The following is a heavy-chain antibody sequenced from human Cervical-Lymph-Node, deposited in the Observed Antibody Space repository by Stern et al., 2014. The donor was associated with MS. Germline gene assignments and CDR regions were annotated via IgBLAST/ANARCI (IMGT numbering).Heavy chain of an antibody. Sequence: QVQLVESGAEVKKPGSSVKVSCKASGGTFSNHVISWVRQAPGQGLEWMGGTIPIFGKAIYAQKFQGRVTITADESTRAAYMEMSSLRSKDTAVYYGARAAYSTSSYNYWGQGTLVTVSA. V-gene: IGHV1-69*01. CDR2: TIPIFGKA. D-gene: IGHD2/OR15-2a*01. CDR1: GGTFSNHV. J-gene: IGHJ4*02. CDR3: ARAAYSTSSYNY.